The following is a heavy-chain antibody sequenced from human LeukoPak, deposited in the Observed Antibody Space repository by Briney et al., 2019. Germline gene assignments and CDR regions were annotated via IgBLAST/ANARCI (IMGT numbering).Heavy chain of an antibody. D-gene: IGHD6-19*01. J-gene: IGHJ4*02. CDR2: INHSGST. Sequence: SETLSLTCAVYGGSFSGYYWSWIRQPPGKGLEWIGEINHSGSTNYNPSLKSRVTISVDTSKNQFSLKLSSVTAADTAVYYCARKYGYSSGWHDYWGQGTLVTVSS. CDR1: GGSFSGYY. V-gene: IGHV4-34*01. CDR3: ARKYGYSSGWHDY.